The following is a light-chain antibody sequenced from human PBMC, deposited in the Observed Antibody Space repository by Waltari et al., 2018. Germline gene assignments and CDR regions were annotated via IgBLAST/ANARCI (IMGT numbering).Light chain of an antibody. CDR2: DVS. V-gene: IGLV2-14*01. Sequence: QSALTQPASVSGSPGQSITISCYGTSSDVGFYNYVSWSQQHPGKATKLMIYDVSQRPSGVSDRFSGSKSGNTASLTISGLQAEDEADYYCNSYTGSSSWVFGGGTKVTV. CDR1: SSDVGFYNY. J-gene: IGLJ3*02. CDR3: NSYTGSSSWV.